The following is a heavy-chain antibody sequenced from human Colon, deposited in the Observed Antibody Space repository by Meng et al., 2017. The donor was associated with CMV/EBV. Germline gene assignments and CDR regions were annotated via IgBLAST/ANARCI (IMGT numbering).Heavy chain of an antibody. J-gene: IGHJ4*02. D-gene: IGHD4-23*01. CDR2: IRYDGSSK. V-gene: IGHV3-30*02. CDR3: AKATTVVTHLDY. Sequence: GESLKISCAASGFTFSSYGMHWVRRAPGKGLEWVAFIRYDGSSKYYADSVKGRFTISRDNSKNTLYLQMSSLRAEDTAVYYCAKATTVVTHLDYWGQGTLVTVSS. CDR1: GFTFSSYG.